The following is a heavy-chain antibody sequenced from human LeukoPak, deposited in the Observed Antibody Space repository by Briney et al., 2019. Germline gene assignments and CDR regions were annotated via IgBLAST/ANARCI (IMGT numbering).Heavy chain of an antibody. CDR2: ISSSSSYI. Sequence: GGSLRLSCAASGFTFSSYSMNWVRQAPGKGLEWVSSISSSSSYIYYADSVKGRFTISRDNAKNSLYLQMNSLRAGDTAVYYCARVISVAGYDYWGQGTLVTVSS. V-gene: IGHV3-21*01. CDR3: ARVISVAGYDY. D-gene: IGHD6-19*01. CDR1: GFTFSSYS. J-gene: IGHJ4*02.